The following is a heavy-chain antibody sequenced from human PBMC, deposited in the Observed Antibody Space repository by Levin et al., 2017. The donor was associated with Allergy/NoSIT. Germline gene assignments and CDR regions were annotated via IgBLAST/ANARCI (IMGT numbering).Heavy chain of an antibody. CDR3: ARDKQLAAED. V-gene: IGHV3-30*04. D-gene: IGHD6-6*01. CDR2: ISYDGSNK. J-gene: IGHJ4*02. CDR1: GFTFSSYA. Sequence: GESLKISCAASGFTFSSYAMHWVRQAPGKGLEWVAVISYDGSNKYYADSVKGRFTISRDNSKNTLYLQMNSLRAEDTAVYYCARDKQLAAEDWGQGTLVTVSS.